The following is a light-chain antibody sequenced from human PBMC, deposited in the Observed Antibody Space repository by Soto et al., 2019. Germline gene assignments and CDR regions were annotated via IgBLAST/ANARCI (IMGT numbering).Light chain of an antibody. CDR3: SSYTSSSTLYV. CDR2: EVS. Sequence: QSVLTQPASVSGSPGQSITISCTGTSSDVGGYNYVSWYQQHPRKAPKLMIYEVSNRPSGVSNRFSGSKSGNTASLTISGLQAEDEADYYCSSYTSSSTLYVFGTGTKVTVL. CDR1: SSDVGGYNY. V-gene: IGLV2-14*01. J-gene: IGLJ1*01.